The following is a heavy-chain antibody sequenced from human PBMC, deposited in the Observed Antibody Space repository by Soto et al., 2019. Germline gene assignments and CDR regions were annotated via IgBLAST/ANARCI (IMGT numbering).Heavy chain of an antibody. Sequence: GASVKVSCKASGGTFSSYAISWVRQAPGQGLEWMGGIIPIFGTANYAQKFQGRVTITADESTSTAYMELSSLRSEDTAVYYCARRVGYSGSYYWFDPWGQGTLVTVSS. CDR2: IIPIFGTA. V-gene: IGHV1-69*13. CDR1: GGTFSSYA. J-gene: IGHJ5*02. CDR3: ARRVGYSGSYYWFDP. D-gene: IGHD1-26*01.